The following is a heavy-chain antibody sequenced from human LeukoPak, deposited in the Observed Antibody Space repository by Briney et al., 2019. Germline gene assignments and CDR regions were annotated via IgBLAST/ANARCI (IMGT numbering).Heavy chain of an antibody. V-gene: IGHV1-46*01. CDR1: GYTITSYY. D-gene: IGHD4-17*01. Sequence: ASLKDPCKASGYTITSYYVHWVHQAPGQRLEWLGVIHPSGGSSSYAQKFQGRVTMTRHTSTRTVYMELSSLRSEDTAVYYCARDDYGRSTNPVDYWGQGTLVTVSS. CDR3: ARDDYGRSTNPVDY. CDR2: IHPSGGSS. J-gene: IGHJ4*02.